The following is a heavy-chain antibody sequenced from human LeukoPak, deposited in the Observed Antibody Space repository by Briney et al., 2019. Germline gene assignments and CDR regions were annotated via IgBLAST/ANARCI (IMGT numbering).Heavy chain of an antibody. Sequence: GGSLRLSCVVSGFTFSSYWMTWVRQPPGKGLEWVANIKQDGSEKDYADSVKGRFTISRDNAKNSMYLQMNSLRAEDTAVYYCARGRGLEYWGQGSLVTVSS. CDR2: IKQDGSEK. J-gene: IGHJ4*02. V-gene: IGHV3-7*01. CDR1: GFTFSSYW. CDR3: ARGRGLEY. D-gene: IGHD3-10*01.